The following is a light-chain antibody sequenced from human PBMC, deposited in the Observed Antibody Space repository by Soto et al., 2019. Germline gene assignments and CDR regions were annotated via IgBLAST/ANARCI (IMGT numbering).Light chain of an antibody. V-gene: IGKV3D-20*02. J-gene: IGKJ5*01. CDR1: QTVRNNY. Sequence: EFVLTQSPGTLSLSPGERATLSCRASQTVRNNYLAWYQQKPGQAPRLLIYDASSRATGIPDRFSGGGSGTDFTLTISRLEPEDFAVYYCQQRSNWPLGFGQGTRLEIK. CDR2: DAS. CDR3: QQRSNWPLG.